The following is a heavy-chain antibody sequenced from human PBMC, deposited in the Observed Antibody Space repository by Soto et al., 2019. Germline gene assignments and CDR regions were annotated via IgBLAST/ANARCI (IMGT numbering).Heavy chain of an antibody. D-gene: IGHD6-19*01. V-gene: IGHV3-48*03. CDR1: GFTFSSYE. CDR2: ISDSGGTI. CDR3: ARGPHRAVAGTFDY. J-gene: IGHJ4*02. Sequence: LRLSCAASGFTFSSYEMNWVRQAPGKGLEWVSYISDSGGTIYYANSVKGRFTISRDNAENSLYLRMNTLRAEDTAVYYCARGPHRAVAGTFDYWGQGTLVTVSS.